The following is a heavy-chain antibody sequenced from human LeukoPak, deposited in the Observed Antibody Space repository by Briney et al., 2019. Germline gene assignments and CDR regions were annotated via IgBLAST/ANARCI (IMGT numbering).Heavy chain of an antibody. D-gene: IGHD2-21*01. J-gene: IGHJ4*02. CDR3: AKAPVTACRGAYCYPFDY. V-gene: IGHV3-23*01. CDR1: GFTLSSYA. CDR2: ISDSGNT. Sequence: GGSLRLSCAASGFTLSSYAMSWVRQAPGKGLEWVSAISDSGNTYHADSVKGRFTISRDSSKNTLFLQMNRLRPEDAAVYYCAKAPVTACRGAYCYPFDYWGQGTLVTVSS.